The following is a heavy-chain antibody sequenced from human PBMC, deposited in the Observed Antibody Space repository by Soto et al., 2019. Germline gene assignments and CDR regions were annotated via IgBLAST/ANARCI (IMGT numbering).Heavy chain of an antibody. Sequence: GGSLRLSCAASQFTFSVYTMNWVRQAPGKGLEWVSSISSSSDYIYYADSVKGRFTISRDNAKKSLYLLMYSLRAEDTVVFYCARDPQGVVNYYYYYGMDFWGQGTTVTVSS. J-gene: IGHJ6*02. V-gene: IGHV3-21*01. CDR1: QFTFSVYT. CDR3: ARDPQGVVNYYYYYGMDF. D-gene: IGHD3-3*01. CDR2: ISSSSDYI.